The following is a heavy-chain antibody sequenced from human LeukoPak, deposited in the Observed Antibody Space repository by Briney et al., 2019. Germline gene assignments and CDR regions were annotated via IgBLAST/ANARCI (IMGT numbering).Heavy chain of an antibody. D-gene: IGHD6-19*01. CDR2: INPKSGGT. CDR1: GYTFTSYY. J-gene: IGHJ4*02. CDR3: ARERQWLVKDFDS. Sequence: ASVKVSCKASGYTFTSYYLHWVRQAPGQGLEWMGWINPKSGGTMSAQNFQGRVTMTRDTSITTAYMELSRLRSDDTAVYFCARERQWLVKDFDSWGQGTLVTVSS. V-gene: IGHV1-2*02.